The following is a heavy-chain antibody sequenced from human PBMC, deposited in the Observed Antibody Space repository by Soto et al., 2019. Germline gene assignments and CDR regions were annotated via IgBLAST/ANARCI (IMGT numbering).Heavy chain of an antibody. D-gene: IGHD6-6*01. CDR2: VSNSGST. J-gene: IGHJ6*02. Sequence: TSETLSLTFNVSGDSVNTVNYYWTWIRQPPGKGLEWIGYVSNSGSTNYSPSLKSRVTLSADTSKNQFYLRLTSVAAADTAVYYCARGRGIAVRPYHYGMDVWAQGTTVTVSS. V-gene: IGHV4-61*01. CDR1: GDSVNTVNYY. CDR3: ARGRGIAVRPYHYGMDV.